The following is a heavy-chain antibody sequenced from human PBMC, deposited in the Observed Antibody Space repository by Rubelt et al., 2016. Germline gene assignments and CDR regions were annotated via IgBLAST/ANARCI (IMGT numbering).Heavy chain of an antibody. CDR1: GGSFSGYH. CDR3: ARGAGGGNSAGY. D-gene: IGHD4-23*01. V-gene: IGHV4-34*01. Sequence: QVQLQRWGAGLLNPSETLSLTCGVYGGSFSGYHWRWIRQPPGKGLEWTGEINHSGSTNYNPTLKSRVTISVDTSKNQFFLKLNSVTAADTAVYYCARGAGGGNSAGYWGQGTRVTVSS. CDR2: INHSGST. J-gene: IGHJ4*02.